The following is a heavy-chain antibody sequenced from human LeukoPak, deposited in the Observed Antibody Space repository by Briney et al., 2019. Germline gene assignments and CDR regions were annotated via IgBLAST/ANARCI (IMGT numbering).Heavy chain of an antibody. CDR2: ISSSSRTI. V-gene: IGHV3-48*02. D-gene: IGHD3-9*01. CDR3: ARHRPYYDILTGYYESPNWFDP. Sequence: GGSLRLSCAASGFTFSSYSMNWVRQAPGKGLEWVSYISSSSRTIYYADSVKGRFTISRDNAKNSLYLQMNSLRDEDTAVYYCARHRPYYDILTGYYESPNWFDPWGQGTLVTVSS. J-gene: IGHJ5*02. CDR1: GFTFSSYS.